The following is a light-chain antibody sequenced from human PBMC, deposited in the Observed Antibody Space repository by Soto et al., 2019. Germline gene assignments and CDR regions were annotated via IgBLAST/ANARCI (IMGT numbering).Light chain of an antibody. Sequence: IGMSQSASAVSVSTGERATLSCRSSPGVSANNLAWYQHKAGQTPRLLIYGASSRDTGIPERFSGSGSGTDFTLTISGLEPEDFAMYYCLQYSSTPPTFGRGTKVDIK. CDR3: LQYSSTPPT. J-gene: IGKJ1*01. CDR1: PGVSANN. V-gene: IGKV3-20*01. CDR2: GAS.